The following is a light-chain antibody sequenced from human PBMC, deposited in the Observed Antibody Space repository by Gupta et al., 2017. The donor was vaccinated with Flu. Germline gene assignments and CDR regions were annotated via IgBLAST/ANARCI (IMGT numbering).Light chain of an antibody. V-gene: IGLV1-44*01. Sequence: RVTISCSGSNSKIGGNTVAWYQQLPGPAPKLLIYSNNLRPSGVPDRFSGSKSGTSASLAISGLQSEDEADYYCAAWDDSLNGWIFGGGTKLTVL. J-gene: IGLJ2*01. CDR3: AAWDDSLNGWI. CDR2: SNN. CDR1: NSKIGGNT.